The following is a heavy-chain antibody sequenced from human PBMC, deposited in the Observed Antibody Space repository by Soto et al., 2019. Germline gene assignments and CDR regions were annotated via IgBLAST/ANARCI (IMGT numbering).Heavy chain of an antibody. D-gene: IGHD2-15*01. J-gene: IGHJ4*02. CDR2: IFYSGST. Sequence: QVQLQESGPGLVKPSQTLSLTCSVSGGSISSGDYYWSWVRQHPGKGLEWSGYIFYSGSTYYNPSLESRVTLSVDTSKNQFSLKLSSVTDAGTAVYYCARGGSGDIVVVAAIDYWGQGTLVTVSS. CDR1: GGSISSGDYY. V-gene: IGHV4-31*03. CDR3: ARGGSGDIVVVAAIDY.